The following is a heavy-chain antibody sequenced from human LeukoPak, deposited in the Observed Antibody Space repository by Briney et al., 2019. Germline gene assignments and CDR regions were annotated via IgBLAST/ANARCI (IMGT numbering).Heavy chain of an antibody. V-gene: IGHV3-23*01. D-gene: IGHD2-15*01. Sequence: PGGSLRLSCAASGFPFSSHAMSWVRQPPGKGLEWVAAISNGKTYYADSVRGRFAISRDGSTNTVYLHMNSLRDEDTALYHCVREAGYCAPVCVKTNWFDPWGQGTLVTVSS. CDR3: VREAGYCAPVCVKTNWFDP. CDR1: GFPFSSHA. J-gene: IGHJ5*02. CDR2: ISNGKT.